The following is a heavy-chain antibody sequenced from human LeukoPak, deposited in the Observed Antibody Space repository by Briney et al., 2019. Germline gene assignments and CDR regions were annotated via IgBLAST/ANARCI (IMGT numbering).Heavy chain of an antibody. D-gene: IGHD3-16*02. V-gene: IGHV1-18*01. CDR3: AVLRLGELSSFDY. J-gene: IGHJ4*02. CDR2: ISAYNGDT. CDR1: GYTFTSYG. Sequence: ASVTVSCTASGYTFTSYGISWVRQAPGQGLEWMGWISAYNGDTNYAQKLQGRVTMTTDTSTSTAYMELRSLRSDDTAVYYCAVLRLGELSSFDYWGQGTLVTVSS.